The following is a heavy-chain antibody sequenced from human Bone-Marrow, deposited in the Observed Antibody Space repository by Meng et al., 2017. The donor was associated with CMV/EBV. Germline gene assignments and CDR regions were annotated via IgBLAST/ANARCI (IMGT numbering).Heavy chain of an antibody. J-gene: IGHJ4*02. CDR2: ISGSGGST. D-gene: IGHD3-22*01. Sequence: GESLKISCAASGFTFSSYAMSWVRQAPGKGLEWVSAISGSGGSTYYADSVKGRFTISRDNSKNTLYLQMNSLRAEDTAVYYRAKSFGIVGVRGQGTLVTVSS. CDR1: GFTFSSYA. V-gene: IGHV3-23*01. CDR3: AKSFGIVGV.